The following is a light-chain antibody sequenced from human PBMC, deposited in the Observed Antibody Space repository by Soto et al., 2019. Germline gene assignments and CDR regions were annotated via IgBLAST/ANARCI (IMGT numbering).Light chain of an antibody. CDR3: CSYAGSSTFA. J-gene: IGLJ2*01. V-gene: IGLV2-23*02. CDR2: EVT. CDR1: SSDDVSNNL. Sequence: QSVLTQPASVSGSPGQSITISCTGTSSDDVSNNLVSWYQQHPGKAPKLIIYEVTKRPSGISNRFSGSTSGNTASLTISGLQAEDEADYYCCSYAGSSTFAFGGGTKLTVL.